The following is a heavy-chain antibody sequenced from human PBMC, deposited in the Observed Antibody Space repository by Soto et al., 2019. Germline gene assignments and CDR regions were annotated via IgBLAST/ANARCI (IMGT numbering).Heavy chain of an antibody. CDR2: IIPIFGTA. CDR3: ARDRTDSGYYTNWLDP. J-gene: IGHJ5*02. Sequence: ASVKVSCKASGGTFSSYAISWVRQAPGQGLEWMGGIIPIFGTANYAQKFQGRVTITADKSTSTAYMELSSLRSDDTALYYCARDRTDSGYYTNWLDPWGQGTQVTVSS. D-gene: IGHD3-22*01. CDR1: GGTFSSYA. V-gene: IGHV1-69*06.